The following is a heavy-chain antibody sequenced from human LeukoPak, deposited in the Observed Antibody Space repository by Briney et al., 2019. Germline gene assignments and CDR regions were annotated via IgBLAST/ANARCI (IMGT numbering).Heavy chain of an antibody. CDR3: ALTTVTTAAFDI. J-gene: IGHJ3*02. V-gene: IGHV1-69*04. CDR1: GGTFSSYA. CDR2: IIPILGIA. Sequence: SVKVSCKASGGTFSSYAISWVRQAPGQGLEWMGRIIPILGIANYAQKFQGRVTITADKSTSTAYMELSSLRPEGTAVYYCALTTVTTAAFDIWGQGTMVTVSS. D-gene: IGHD4-17*01.